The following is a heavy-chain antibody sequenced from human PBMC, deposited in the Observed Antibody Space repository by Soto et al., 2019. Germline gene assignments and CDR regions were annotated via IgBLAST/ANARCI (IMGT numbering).Heavy chain of an antibody. CDR1: GFTFSSYW. Sequence: GGSLRLSCAASGFTFSSYWMHWVRQAPGKGLVWVSRINSDGSSTSYADSVKGRFTISRDNAKNTLYLQMNSLRAEDTAVYYCAREAPGYYDFWSGYYYYYGMDVWGQGTTVTVSS. CDR2: INSDGSST. J-gene: IGHJ6*02. CDR3: AREAPGYYDFWSGYYYYYGMDV. V-gene: IGHV3-74*01. D-gene: IGHD3-3*01.